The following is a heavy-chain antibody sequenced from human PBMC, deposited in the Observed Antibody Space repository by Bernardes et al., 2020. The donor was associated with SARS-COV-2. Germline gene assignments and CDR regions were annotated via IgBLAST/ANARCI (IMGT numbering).Heavy chain of an antibody. D-gene: IGHD3-10*01. J-gene: IGHJ4*02. CDR3: ARSRPGSYTDWDLSSPYDY. CDR1: GGSISRSNW. CDR2: IYHSGST. V-gene: IGHV4-4*02. Sequence: SETLSLTCAVSGGSISRSNWWSWVRQPPGKGLEWIGEIYHSGSTNYNPSLKSRVTISVDKSKNQFSLKLSSVTAADTAVYYCARSRPGSYTDWDLSSPYDYWGQGTLVTVSS.